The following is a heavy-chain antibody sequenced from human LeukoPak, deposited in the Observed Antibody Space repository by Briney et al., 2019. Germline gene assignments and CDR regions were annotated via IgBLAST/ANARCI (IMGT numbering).Heavy chain of an antibody. CDR2: IYTSGST. CDR3: ARQTGSGLFILP. D-gene: IGHD3/OR15-3a*01. CDR1: GGSISSARYY. J-gene: IGHJ4*02. Sequence: PSETLSLTCTVSGGSISSARYYWSWIRQPAGKGLEWIGRIYTSGSTDYNPSLKSRVTISLDTSKNQFSLKLNSVAAADTAVYYCARQTGSGLFILPGGQGTLVTVSS. V-gene: IGHV4-61*02.